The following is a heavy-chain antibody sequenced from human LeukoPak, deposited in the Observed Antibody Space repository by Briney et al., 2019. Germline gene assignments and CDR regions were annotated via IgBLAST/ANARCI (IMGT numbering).Heavy chain of an antibody. J-gene: IGHJ4*02. Sequence: ASVKVSCKASGYTFTSYDINWVRQAPGQGLEWMGWMNPNSGKTGYAQKLQDRITITRNTSISTAYMELSSLGSEDTAVYYCARETPSRYFDYWGQGTLVTVSS. D-gene: IGHD4-23*01. V-gene: IGHV1-8*03. CDR3: ARETPSRYFDY. CDR2: MNPNSGKT. CDR1: GYTFTSYD.